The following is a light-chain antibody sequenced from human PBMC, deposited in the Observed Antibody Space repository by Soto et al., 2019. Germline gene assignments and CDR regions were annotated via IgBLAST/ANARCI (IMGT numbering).Light chain of an antibody. Sequence: EIVLTQSPATLSLSPGERATLSCRASQSVSSYLAWYQQKPGQAPRLLIYGASTRATGIPARFSGSGSGTEFTLTISSLQSEDFAVYYCQQYNNWRTFGQGTKVDIK. CDR3: QQYNNWRT. CDR1: QSVSSY. CDR2: GAS. J-gene: IGKJ1*01. V-gene: IGKV3-15*01.